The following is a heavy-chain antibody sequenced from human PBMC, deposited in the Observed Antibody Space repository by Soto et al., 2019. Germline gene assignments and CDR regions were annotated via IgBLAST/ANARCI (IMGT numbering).Heavy chain of an antibody. CDR3: ARGGRHDYGEGWRYYYYYMDV. D-gene: IGHD4-17*01. Sequence: ESGGGLVQPGGSLRLSCAASGFTFSSYAMHWVRQAPGKGLEYVSAISSNGGSTYYANSVKGRFTISRDNSKNTLYLQMGSLRAEDMAVYYCARGGRHDYGEGWRYYYYYMDVWGKGTTVTVSS. CDR1: GFTFSSYA. CDR2: ISSNGGST. V-gene: IGHV3-64*01. J-gene: IGHJ6*03.